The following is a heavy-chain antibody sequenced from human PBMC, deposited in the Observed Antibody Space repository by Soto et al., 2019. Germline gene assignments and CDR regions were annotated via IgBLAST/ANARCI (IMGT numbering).Heavy chain of an antibody. J-gene: IGHJ5*02. CDR2: IYYSGST. V-gene: IGHV4-59*01. CDR1: GVSISDYQ. Sequence: SETLSLTCSVSGVSISDYQWNWVRQPPGKGLEWIGYIYYSGSTNYNPSLKSRVTISVDTSKNQFSLKLSSVTAADTAVYYCARVENGDSNWFDPWGQGTLVTVSS. D-gene: IGHD4-17*01. CDR3: ARVENGDSNWFDP.